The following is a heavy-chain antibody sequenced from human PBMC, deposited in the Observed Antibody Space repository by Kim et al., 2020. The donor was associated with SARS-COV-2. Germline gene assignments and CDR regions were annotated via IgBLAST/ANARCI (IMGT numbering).Heavy chain of an antibody. V-gene: IGHV4-39*01. CDR1: GGSISSSSYY. CDR2: IYYSGST. Sequence: SETLSLTCTVSGGSISSSSYYWGWIRQPPGKGLEWIGSIYYSGSTYYNPSLKSRVTISVDTSKNQFSLKLSSVTAADTAVYYCASLRIAARGWFDPWGQGTLV. D-gene: IGHD6-6*01. J-gene: IGHJ5*02. CDR3: ASLRIAARGWFDP.